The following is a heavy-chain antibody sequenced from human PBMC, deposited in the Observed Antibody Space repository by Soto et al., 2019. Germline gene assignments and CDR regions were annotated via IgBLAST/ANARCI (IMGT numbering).Heavy chain of an antibody. CDR2: INPSGGST. J-gene: IGHJ6*02. V-gene: IGHV1-46*03. Sequence: ASVKVSCKASGYTFAIYGISWVRQAPGQGLEWMGIINPSGGSTSYAQKFQGRVTMTRDTSTSTVYMELSSLRSEDTAVYYCAREVVRYSGYPTPYHGMDVWGQGTTVTVSS. CDR3: AREVVRYSGYPTPYHGMDV. D-gene: IGHD5-12*01. CDR1: GYTFAIYG.